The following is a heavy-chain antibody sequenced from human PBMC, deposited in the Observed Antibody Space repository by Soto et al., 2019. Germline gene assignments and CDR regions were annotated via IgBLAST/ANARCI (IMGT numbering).Heavy chain of an antibody. J-gene: IGHJ6*03. CDR3: AKVSCSGGSCYSLYYYYMDV. Sequence: GGSLRLSCAASGFTFSSYAMSWVRQAPGKGLEWVSAISGSGGSTYYADSVKGRFTISRDNSKNTLYLQMNSLRAEDTAVYYCAKVSCSGGSCYSLYYYYMDVWGKGTTVTVSS. CDR2: ISGSGGST. D-gene: IGHD2-15*01. V-gene: IGHV3-23*01. CDR1: GFTFSSYA.